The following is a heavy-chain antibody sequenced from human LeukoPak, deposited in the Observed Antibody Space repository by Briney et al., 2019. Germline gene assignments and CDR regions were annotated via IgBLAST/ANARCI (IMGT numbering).Heavy chain of an antibody. J-gene: IGHJ6*02. V-gene: IGHV3-48*01. CDR3: ARGHRVAVAGADYYYGMDV. Sequence: PGGSLRLSCAASGFTFSSYSMNWVRQAPGKGLEWVSYISSSSSTIYYADSVKGRFTISRDNSKNTLYLQMNSLRAEDTAVYYCARGHRVAVAGADYYYGMDVWGQGTTVTVSS. D-gene: IGHD6-19*01. CDR1: GFTFSSYS. CDR2: ISSSSSTI.